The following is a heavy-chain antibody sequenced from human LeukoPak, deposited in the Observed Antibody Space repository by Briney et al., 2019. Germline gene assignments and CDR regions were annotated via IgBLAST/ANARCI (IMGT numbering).Heavy chain of an antibody. V-gene: IGHV4-34*01. CDR1: GGSFSGYY. CDR3: ARVRPIAARRGGLDY. CDR2: INHSGST. Sequence: KPSETLSLTCAVYGGSFSGYYWSWIRQPPGKGLEWIGEINHSGSTNYNPSLKSRVTISVDTSKNQFSLKLSSVTAADTAVYYCARVRPIAARRGGLDYWGQGTLVTVSS. D-gene: IGHD6-6*01. J-gene: IGHJ4*02.